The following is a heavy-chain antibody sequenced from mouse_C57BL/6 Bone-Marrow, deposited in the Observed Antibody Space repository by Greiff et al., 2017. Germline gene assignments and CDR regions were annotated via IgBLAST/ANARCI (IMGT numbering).Heavy chain of an antibody. J-gene: IGHJ3*01. CDR3: ARKSAQATAFAY. CDR1: GYTFTSYW. V-gene: IGHV1-69*01. D-gene: IGHD3-2*02. CDR2: IDPSDSYT. Sequence: VQLQQSGAELVMPGASVKLSCKASGYTFTSYWMHWVKQRSGQGLEWIGEIDPSDSYTNYNQKFKGKSTLTVDKSSSTAYMQLSSLTSEDSAVLYCARKSAQATAFAYWCQGTLVTVSA.